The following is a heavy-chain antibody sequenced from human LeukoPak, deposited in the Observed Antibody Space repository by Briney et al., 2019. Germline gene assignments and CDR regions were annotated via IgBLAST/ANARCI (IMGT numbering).Heavy chain of an antibody. J-gene: IGHJ5*02. CDR3: ARVREAAAGPNWFDP. V-gene: IGHV1-2*02. CDR1: GYTFTGYY. D-gene: IGHD6-13*01. Sequence: ASVKVSCKASGYTFTGYYMHWVRQAPGQGLEWMGWINPNSGGTNYAQKFQGRVTMTRDTSISTAYTELSRLRSDDTAVYYCARVREAAAGPNWFDPWGQGTLVTVSS. CDR2: INPNSGGT.